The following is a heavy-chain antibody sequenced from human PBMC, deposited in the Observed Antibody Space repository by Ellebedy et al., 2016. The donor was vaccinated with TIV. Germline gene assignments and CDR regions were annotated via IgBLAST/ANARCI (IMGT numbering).Heavy chain of an antibody. Sequence: MPSETLSLTCAVSGGSISSTNWWSWVRQTPGKGLEWIGQVLHTGRTNYNPTLKSRVTISLDKSKNQFSLKLSSATAADTAMYYGARDSTAYYYFDDWGQGTLVTVSS. CDR2: VLHTGRT. V-gene: IGHV4-4*02. J-gene: IGHJ4*02. CDR1: GGSISSTNW. CDR3: ARDSTAYYYFDD. D-gene: IGHD3-9*01.